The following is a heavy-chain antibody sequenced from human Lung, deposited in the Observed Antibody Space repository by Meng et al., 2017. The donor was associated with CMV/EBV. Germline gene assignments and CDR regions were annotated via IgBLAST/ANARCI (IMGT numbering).Heavy chain of an antibody. CDR2: ISSSGSTI. CDR3: ARNGQYYDFWSGYYKISHYNNYYGMDV. V-gene: IGHV3-48*03. Sequence: GESLKISCAASGFTFSSYEMNWVRQAPGKGLEWVSYISSSGSTIYYAGSMKGRFTISRDNDKNSMNLQMNSLRAEDTAAYYCARNGQYYDFWSGYYKISHYNNYYGMDVWSQGTRVTVPS. J-gene: IGHJ6*02. CDR1: GFTFSSYE. D-gene: IGHD3-3*01.